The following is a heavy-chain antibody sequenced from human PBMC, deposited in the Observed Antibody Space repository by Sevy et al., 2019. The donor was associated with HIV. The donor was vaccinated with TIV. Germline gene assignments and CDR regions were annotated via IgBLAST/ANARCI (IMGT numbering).Heavy chain of an antibody. D-gene: IGHD5-12*01. V-gene: IGHV3-49*03. Sequence: GESLKISCTTSGFTFEDYALSWFRQAPGKGLEWVAFITRNSYEAYGGTTDYAASVKGRFIISRDDSKSIAYLQMNSLKTENIAVYYCTRGLATADTPEYYFDYWGQGTLVTVSS. CDR2: ITRNSYEAYGGTT. J-gene: IGHJ4*02. CDR3: TRGLATADTPEYYFDY. CDR1: GFTFEDYA.